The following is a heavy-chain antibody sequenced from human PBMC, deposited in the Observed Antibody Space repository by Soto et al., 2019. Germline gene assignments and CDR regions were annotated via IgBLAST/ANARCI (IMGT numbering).Heavy chain of an antibody. V-gene: IGHV1-18*01. J-gene: IGHJ3*01. CDR2: ISAFNDYT. Sequence: QAQLVQSGGEVKRPGASVKVSCKASGYTFNKYGFNWVRQAPGQGLEWMGRISAFNDYTNLAQKFQGRITLTTDASTNTAYMELQILRSDDTAMYYCARGRGVVIPACTPDAFDVWGQGTMVTVSS. CDR3: ARGRGVVIPACTPDAFDV. CDR1: GYTFNKYG. D-gene: IGHD2-21*01.